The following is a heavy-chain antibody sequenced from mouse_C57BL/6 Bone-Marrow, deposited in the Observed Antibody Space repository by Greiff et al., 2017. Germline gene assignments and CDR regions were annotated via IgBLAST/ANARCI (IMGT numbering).Heavy chain of an antibody. CDR1: GYTFTDYY. D-gene: IGHD4-1*01. V-gene: IGHV1-19*01. CDR3: ARAGNWGYFDV. Sequence: EVQLQQSGPVLVKPGASVKMSCKASGYTFTDYYMNWVKQSHGKSLEWIGVINPYNSGTSYNQKFKGKATLTVDKSSSTAYMELNSLTSEDSAVYYCARAGNWGYFDVWGTGTTVTVSS. CDR2: INPYNSGT. J-gene: IGHJ1*03.